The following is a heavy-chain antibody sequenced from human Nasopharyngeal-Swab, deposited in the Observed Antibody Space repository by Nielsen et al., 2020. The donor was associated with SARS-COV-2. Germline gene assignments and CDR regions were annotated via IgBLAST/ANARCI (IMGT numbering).Heavy chain of an antibody. CDR2: ISYDGSNK. CDR1: GFTFSSYA. CDR3: ANSLLWFGELLY. D-gene: IGHD3-10*01. J-gene: IGHJ4*02. V-gene: IGHV3-30*04. Sequence: GGSLRLSCAASGFTFSSYAMHWVRQAPGKGLEWVAVISYDGSNKYYADSVKGRFTISRDNSKNTLYLQMNSLRAEDTAVYYCANSLLWFGELLYWGQGTLVTVSS.